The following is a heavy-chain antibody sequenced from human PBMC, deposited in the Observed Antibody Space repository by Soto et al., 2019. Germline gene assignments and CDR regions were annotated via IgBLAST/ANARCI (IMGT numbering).Heavy chain of an antibody. CDR3: ARDGAGAGYYYYGMDV. D-gene: IGHD6-13*01. J-gene: IGHJ6*02. V-gene: IGHV1-69*06. CDR2: IIPIFGTA. Sequence: RASVKVSCKASGGTFSSYAISWVRQAPGQGLEWMGGIIPIFGTANYAQKFQGRVTITADKSTSTAYMELSSLRPEDTAVYYCARDGAGAGYYYYGMDVWGQGTTVTVSS. CDR1: GGTFSSYA.